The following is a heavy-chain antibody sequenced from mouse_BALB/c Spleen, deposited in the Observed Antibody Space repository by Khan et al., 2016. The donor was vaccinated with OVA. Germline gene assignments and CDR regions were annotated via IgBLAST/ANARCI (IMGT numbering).Heavy chain of an antibody. CDR1: GYTFTKSG. D-gene: IGHD2-10*01. V-gene: IGHV9-1*02. CDR2: INTYTGEP. CDR3: ARPPYFSYVMDN. Sequence: QIQLVQSGPELKKPGETVKISCKASGYTFTKSGMNWVKQAPGKGLKWMGWINTYTGEPTYADDFKGRFAFSLETSASTAYLQINNLKNEDMATYFCARPPYFSYVMDNWGQGTSVTVSS. J-gene: IGHJ4*01.